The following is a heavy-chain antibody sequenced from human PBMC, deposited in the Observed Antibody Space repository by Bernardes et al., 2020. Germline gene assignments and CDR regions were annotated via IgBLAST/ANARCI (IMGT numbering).Heavy chain of an antibody. CDR3: ARDLMVYAMGGGFEP. CDR1: GGSISSYY. D-gene: IGHD2-8*01. J-gene: IGHJ5*02. V-gene: IGHV4-59*01. Sequence: SETLSLTCTVSGGSISSYYWSWIRQPPGKGLEWIGYIYYSGSTNYNPSLKSRVTISVDTSKNQFSLKLSSVTAADTAVYYCARDLMVYAMGGGFEPGGQGTLVTVSS. CDR2: IYYSGST.